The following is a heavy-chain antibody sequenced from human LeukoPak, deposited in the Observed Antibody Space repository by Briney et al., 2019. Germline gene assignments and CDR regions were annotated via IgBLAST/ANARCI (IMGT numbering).Heavy chain of an antibody. CDR3: ARDGQEYQLLYSRSGYYYMDV. CDR1: GYTFTSYY. Sequence: ASVKVSCKASGYTFTSYYMHWVRQAPGQGLEWMGIINPSGGSTSYAQKFQGRVTMTRDTSTSTVYMELSSLRSEDTAVYYCARDGQEYQLLYSRSGYYYMDVWGKGTTVTVSS. V-gene: IGHV1-46*01. J-gene: IGHJ6*03. D-gene: IGHD2-2*02. CDR2: INPSGGST.